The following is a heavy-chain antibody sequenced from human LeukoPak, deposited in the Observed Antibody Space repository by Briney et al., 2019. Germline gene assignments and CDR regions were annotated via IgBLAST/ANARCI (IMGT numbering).Heavy chain of an antibody. CDR2: MYYIGST. CDR1: GVSVNNRTYY. Sequence: SETLSLTCTVSGVSVNNRTYYWGWIRQPPGKGLEWIGSMYYIGSTYYNPSLKSRVTISLDTSKNQFSLKLSSVTAADTAVYYCATSGWYLLPGVYWGQGTLVTVSP. D-gene: IGHD6-19*01. J-gene: IGHJ4*02. V-gene: IGHV4-39*01. CDR3: ATSGWYLLPGVY.